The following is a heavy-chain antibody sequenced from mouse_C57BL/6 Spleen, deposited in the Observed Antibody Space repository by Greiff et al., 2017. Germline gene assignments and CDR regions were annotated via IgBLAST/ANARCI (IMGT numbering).Heavy chain of an antibody. CDR3: ASWEFAY. CDR2: IYPGDGDT. CDR1: GYAFSSSW. Sequence: QVQLQQSGPELVKPGASVKISCKASGYAFSSSWMNWVKQRPGKGLEWIGRIYPGDGDTNYNGKFKGKATLTADTSSSTAYMQLSSLTSEDSAVYFCASWEFAYWGQGTLVTVSA. D-gene: IGHD4-1*01. J-gene: IGHJ3*01. V-gene: IGHV1-82*01.